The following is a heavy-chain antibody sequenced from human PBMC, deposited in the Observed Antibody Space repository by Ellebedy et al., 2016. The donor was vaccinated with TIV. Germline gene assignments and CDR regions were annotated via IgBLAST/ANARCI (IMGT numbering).Heavy chain of an antibody. V-gene: IGHV3-NL1*01. Sequence: GESLKISCEASGFSFSRYGMHWVRQAPGKGLEWVSVMFSGGSTYYADSVKGRFTVSRDNSRNTLYLQMNSLRAEDTAVYYCGRGSSGNYYAVDVWGQGTTVTVSS. D-gene: IGHD1-1*01. J-gene: IGHJ6*02. CDR1: GFSFSRYG. CDR3: GRGSSGNYYAVDV. CDR2: MFSGGST.